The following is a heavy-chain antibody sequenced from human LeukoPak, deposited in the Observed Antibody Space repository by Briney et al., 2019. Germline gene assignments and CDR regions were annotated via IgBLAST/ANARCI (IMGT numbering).Heavy chain of an antibody. Sequence: GGTLRLSCAASGFTFSSYGMSWVHQAPGKGLEWVSYISSSNTIYYADSVKGRFTISRDNAKNSLYLQMNSLRAEDTAVYYCARWGVGDYWGQGTLVTVSS. J-gene: IGHJ4*02. CDR1: GFTFSSYG. CDR3: ARWGVGDY. CDR2: ISSSNTI. D-gene: IGHD1-26*01. V-gene: IGHV3-48*04.